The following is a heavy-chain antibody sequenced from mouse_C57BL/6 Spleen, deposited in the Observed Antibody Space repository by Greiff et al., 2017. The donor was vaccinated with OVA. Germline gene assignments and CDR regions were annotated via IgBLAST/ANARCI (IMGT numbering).Heavy chain of an antibody. D-gene: IGHD3-2*02. CDR2: IDPSDSYT. J-gene: IGHJ4*01. Sequence: QVQLQQPGAELVKPGASVKLSCKASGYTFTSYWMQWVNQRPGQGLEWIGEIDPSDSYTNYNQKFKGKATLTVDTSSSTAYMQLSSLTSEDSAVYYCARGSSGYGLYAMDYWGQGTSVTVSS. CDR1: GYTFTSYW. V-gene: IGHV1-50*01. CDR3: ARGSSGYGLYAMDY.